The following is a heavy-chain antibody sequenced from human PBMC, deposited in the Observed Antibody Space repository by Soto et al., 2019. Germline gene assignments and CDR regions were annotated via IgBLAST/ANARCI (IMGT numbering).Heavy chain of an antibody. Sequence: PGGSLRLSCAASGFTFSSYSMNWVRQAPGKGLEWVSSISSSSSYIYYADSVKGRFTISRDNAKNSLYLQMNSLRAEDTAVYYCASFCGGSCPISHDYWGQGTLVTVSS. CDR3: ASFCGGSCPISHDY. CDR2: ISSSSSYI. V-gene: IGHV3-21*01. J-gene: IGHJ4*02. D-gene: IGHD2-15*01. CDR1: GFTFSSYS.